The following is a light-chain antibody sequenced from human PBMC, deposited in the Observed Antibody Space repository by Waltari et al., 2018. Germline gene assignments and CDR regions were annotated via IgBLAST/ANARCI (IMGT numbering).Light chain of an antibody. CDR1: SSSFRGYNF. CDR3: SSYTSSSSYV. V-gene: IGLV2-14*03. J-gene: IGLJ1*01. CDR2: DVS. Sequence: QSALTQPASVSGSPGQSITISCTGTSSSFRGYNFVSWYPQHPGKAPELMIYDVSNRPSGVSNRFSGSKSGNTASLTISGLQAEDEADYYCSSYTSSSSYVFGTGTKVTVL.